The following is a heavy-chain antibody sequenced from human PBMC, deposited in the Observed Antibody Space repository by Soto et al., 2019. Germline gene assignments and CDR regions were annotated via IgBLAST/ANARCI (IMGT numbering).Heavy chain of an antibody. D-gene: IGHD3-10*01. Sequence: QVQLQQSGPGLVKPSQTLSLTCAISGDSVSSNSAAWNWIRQSPSRGLEWLGRTYYRSKWYNDYAVSVKSRITINPDTSKNQFSLQLNSVTPEDTAVYYCASGDLGSGSWGYYYYGMDVWGQGTTVTVSS. CDR1: GDSVSSNSAA. V-gene: IGHV6-1*01. CDR3: ASGDLGSGSWGYYYYGMDV. CDR2: TYYRSKWYN. J-gene: IGHJ6*02.